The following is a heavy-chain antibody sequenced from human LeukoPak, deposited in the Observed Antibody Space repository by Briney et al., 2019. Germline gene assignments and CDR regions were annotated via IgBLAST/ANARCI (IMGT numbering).Heavy chain of an antibody. V-gene: IGHV3-23*01. CDR3: AKDRCSNGVGCYYYYMDV. CDR2: ISGGST. D-gene: IGHD2-8*01. J-gene: IGHJ6*03. CDR1: GFTFSTDA. Sequence: GGSLRLSCAASGFTFSTDAMSWVRQAPGKGLEWVSAISGGSTYYAGSVKGRFSISRDSSKNILYLQMNSLRAEDTAVYYCAKDRCSNGVGCYYYYMDVWGKGTTVTISS.